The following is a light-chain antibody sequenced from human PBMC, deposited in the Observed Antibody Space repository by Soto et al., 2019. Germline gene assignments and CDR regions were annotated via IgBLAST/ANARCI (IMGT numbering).Light chain of an antibody. CDR3: QHLNSFPIP. V-gene: IGKV1-9*01. J-gene: IGKJ3*01. CDR2: AAS. Sequence: IQLTQSPSSLSASVGDRVTISCRASQGIANFLAWYQQKPGKAPKLLIYAASTLQSGVPSRFSGSGSWTAITLTISSLQPEDFATYYCQHLNSFPIPFGPGTKVDIK. CDR1: QGIANF.